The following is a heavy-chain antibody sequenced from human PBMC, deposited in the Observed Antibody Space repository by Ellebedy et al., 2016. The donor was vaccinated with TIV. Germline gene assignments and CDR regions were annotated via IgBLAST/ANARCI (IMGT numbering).Heavy chain of an antibody. CDR1: GDSINGYY. J-gene: IGHJ4*02. CDR3: ARQGPYDFDLDY. CDR2: IYYIGTT. V-gene: IGHV4-59*08. D-gene: IGHD3-3*01. Sequence: MPSETLSLTCTVSGDSINGYYWSWIRQPLGKGLEYIGHIYYIGTTNYNPSLKSRVTISVDTSKNQVSLKLRSLTAADTAVYFCARQGPYDFDLDYWGQGILVTVSS.